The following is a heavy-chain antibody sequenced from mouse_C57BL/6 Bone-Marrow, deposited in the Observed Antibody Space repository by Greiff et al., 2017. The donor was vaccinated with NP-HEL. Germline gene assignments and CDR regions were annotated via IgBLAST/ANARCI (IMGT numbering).Heavy chain of an antibody. V-gene: IGHV1-61*01. CDR1: GYTFTSYW. CDR3: ARYGGFYDYEDY. CDR2: IYPSDSET. J-gene: IGHJ2*01. D-gene: IGHD2-4*01. Sequence: QVQLQQPGAELVRPGSSVKLSCKASGYTFTSYWMDWVKQRPGQGLEWIGNIYPSDSETHYNQKFKDKATLTVDKSSSTAYMQLSSLTSEDSAVYYCARYGGFYDYEDYWGQGTTLTVSS.